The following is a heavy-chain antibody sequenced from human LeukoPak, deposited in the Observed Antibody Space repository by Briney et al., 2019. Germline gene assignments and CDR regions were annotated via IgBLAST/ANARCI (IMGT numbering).Heavy chain of an antibody. CDR1: GYTFTGYY. Sequence: ASVTVSCKASGYTFTGYYMHWVRRAPGQGLEWMGWINPNGGGTNYAQKFQGRVTMTRDTSISTAYMELSRLRSDDTAVYYCARVASTTRRHDAFDIWGQGTMVTVSS. D-gene: IGHD1-1*01. CDR3: ARVASTTRRHDAFDI. V-gene: IGHV1-2*02. J-gene: IGHJ3*02. CDR2: INPNGGGT.